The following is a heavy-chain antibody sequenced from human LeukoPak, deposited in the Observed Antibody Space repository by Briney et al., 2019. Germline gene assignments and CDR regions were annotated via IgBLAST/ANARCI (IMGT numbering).Heavy chain of an antibody. D-gene: IGHD1-26*01. Sequence: SETLSLTCTVSGGSISSSTYYWGWIRQPPGMGLEWIGSIYYTGSTYYNPSLKSRVTISVDTSKNQFSLRLRSVTAADTAVYFCAGLSGSPWRWGQGTLVTVSS. CDR3: AGLSGSPWR. J-gene: IGHJ4*02. CDR1: GGSISSSTYY. CDR2: IYYTGST. V-gene: IGHV4-39*07.